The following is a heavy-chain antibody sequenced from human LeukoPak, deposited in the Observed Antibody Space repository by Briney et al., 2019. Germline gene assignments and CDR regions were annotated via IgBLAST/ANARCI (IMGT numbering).Heavy chain of an antibody. V-gene: IGHV1-18*01. CDR2: VSAYNGHT. CDR3: ARERNYYDSTDPKYYFDY. CDR1: GYTFAIYG. D-gene: IGHD3-22*01. Sequence: VKVSCKASGYTFAIYGISWVRQAPGQGLEWMGWVSAYNGHTSYAQKFQGRVTMTTDTSTSTAYMELRSLRSDDTAVYYCARERNYYDSTDPKYYFDYWGQGTLVTVSS. J-gene: IGHJ4*02.